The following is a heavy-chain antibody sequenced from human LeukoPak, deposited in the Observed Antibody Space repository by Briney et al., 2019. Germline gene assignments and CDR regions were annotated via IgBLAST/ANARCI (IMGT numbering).Heavy chain of an antibody. CDR2: IKQDGSGK. CDR3: ASRGVLGDYYNY. V-gene: IGHV3-7*01. J-gene: IGHJ4*02. CDR1: EFTFSSYW. D-gene: IGHD4-17*01. Sequence: GGSLRLSCAASEFTFSSYWMSWVRQAPGKGLEWVANIKQDGSGKYYVDSVKGRFTISRDNAKNSLYLQMNSLRAEDTAVYYCASRGVLGDYYNYWGQGTLVTVSS.